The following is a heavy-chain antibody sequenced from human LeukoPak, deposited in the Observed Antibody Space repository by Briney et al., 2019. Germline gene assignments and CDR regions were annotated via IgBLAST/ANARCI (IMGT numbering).Heavy chain of an antibody. D-gene: IGHD2-15*01. CDR2: INPNSGGT. V-gene: IGHV1-2*02. CDR3: AAIGYCSGGSCYSGSWYYFDY. CDR1: GYTFTGYY. J-gene: IGHJ4*02. Sequence: GASVKVSCKASGYTFTGYYMHWVRQAPGQGLEWMGWINPNSGGTNYAQKFQGRVTMTRDTSISTAYMELSRLRSDDTAVYYCAAIGYCSGGSCYSGSWYYFDYWGQGTLVTVSS.